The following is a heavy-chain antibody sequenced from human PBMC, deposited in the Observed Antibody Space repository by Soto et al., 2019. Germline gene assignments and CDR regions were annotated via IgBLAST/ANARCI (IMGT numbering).Heavy chain of an antibody. CDR1: GGSISSYY. J-gene: IGHJ4*02. D-gene: IGHD3-16*01. CDR3: ARVLLEGGLDY. CDR2: IYYSGST. Sequence: QVQLQESGPGLVKPSETLSLTCTVSGGSISSYYWSWIRQPPGKGLEWIGYIYYSGSTNYNPSLKSRVTISVDTSKNQFSLKLRSVTAADTAVYYCARVLLEGGLDYWGQGTLVTVSS. V-gene: IGHV4-59*08.